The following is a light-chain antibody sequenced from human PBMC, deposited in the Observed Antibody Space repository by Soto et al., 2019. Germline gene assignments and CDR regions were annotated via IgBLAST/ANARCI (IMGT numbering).Light chain of an antibody. CDR3: QQYNSYST. CDR2: MAS. J-gene: IGKJ1*01. CDR1: QSVSTW. V-gene: IGKV1-5*03. Sequence: DIQMTQSPSTLSASVGDRVTITCRASQSVSTWLAWYQQKPGKAPQVLISMASTLESGVPSRFSGSGSGTEFTLTISSLQPDDFATYYCQQYNSYSTFGQGTKADI.